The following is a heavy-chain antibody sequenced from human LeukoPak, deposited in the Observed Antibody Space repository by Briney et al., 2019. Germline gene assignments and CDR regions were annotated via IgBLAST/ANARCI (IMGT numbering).Heavy chain of an antibody. Sequence: GGSLRLSCAASGFTFSDYYMSRIRQAPGKGLEWVSYIRSRDTTIYYADSVKGRFTISRDNAKNSLYLQMNSLRAEDTAVYYCARDRNYYGSGSYYMDYWGQGTLVTVSS. D-gene: IGHD3-10*01. V-gene: IGHV3-11*01. CDR1: GFTFSDYY. CDR3: ARDRNYYGSGSYYMDY. J-gene: IGHJ4*02. CDR2: IRSRDTTI.